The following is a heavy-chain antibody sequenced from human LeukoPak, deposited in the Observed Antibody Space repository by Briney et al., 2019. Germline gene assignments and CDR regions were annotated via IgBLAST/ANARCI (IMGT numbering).Heavy chain of an antibody. CDR2: ISAYNGNT. D-gene: IGHD3-10*01. Sequence: GASVKVSCKASGYTFTSYGISWVRQAPGQGLEWMGWISAYNGNTNYAQKLQGRITMTTDTSTNTAYMALRSLRSDDTAVYYCARDAFGELSSWFDPWGQGTLVTVSS. CDR1: GYTFTSYG. J-gene: IGHJ5*02. CDR3: ARDAFGELSSWFDP. V-gene: IGHV1-18*01.